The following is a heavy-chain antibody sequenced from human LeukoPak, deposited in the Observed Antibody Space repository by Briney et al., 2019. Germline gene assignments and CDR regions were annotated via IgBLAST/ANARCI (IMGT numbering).Heavy chain of an antibody. J-gene: IGHJ4*02. CDR1: GFTFSSYS. CDR2: ISSSSSYI. CDR3: ARSGASTGFD. V-gene: IGHV3-21*01. D-gene: IGHD1-1*01. Sequence: GGSLRLSCAASGFTFSSYSMNWVPQAPGKGLEWVSSISSSSSYIYYADSVKGRFTISRDNAKNSLYLQMNSLRAEDTAVYYCARSGASTGFDWGQGTLVTVSS.